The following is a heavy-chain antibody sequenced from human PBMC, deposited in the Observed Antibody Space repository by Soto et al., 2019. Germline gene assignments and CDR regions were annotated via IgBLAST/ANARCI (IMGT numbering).Heavy chain of an antibody. V-gene: IGHV5-10-1*01. CDR2: IDPSDSYT. D-gene: IGHD4-17*01. J-gene: IGHJ6*02. CDR3: ARHFKSPYGDYYYYYGMDV. CDR1: GYSFTSYW. Sequence: LGESLKISCKGSGYSFTSYWISWVRQMPGKGLEWMGRIDPSDSYTNYSPSFQGHVTISADKSISTAYLQWSSLKASDTAMYYCARHFKSPYGDYYYYYGMDVWGQGTTVTVSS.